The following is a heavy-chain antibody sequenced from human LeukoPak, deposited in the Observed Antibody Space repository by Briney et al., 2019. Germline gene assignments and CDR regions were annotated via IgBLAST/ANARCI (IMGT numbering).Heavy chain of an antibody. J-gene: IGHJ4*02. D-gene: IGHD3-10*01. CDR3: ARSSRGVIGLLDY. CDR2: VNTNTGDP. Sequence: ASVKVSCKTSGYTFSDYTINWVRQAPGQGLEWRGGVNTNTGDPTYARDFRGRFVLSVDASVNRAYLEISGLKTEDTAVYDWARSSRGVIGLLDYWGQGALVAVSS. CDR1: GYTFSDYT. V-gene: IGHV7-4-1*01.